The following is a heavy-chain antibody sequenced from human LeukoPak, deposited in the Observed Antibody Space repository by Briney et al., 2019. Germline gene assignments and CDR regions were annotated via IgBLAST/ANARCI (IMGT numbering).Heavy chain of an antibody. CDR3: ARAYGSSGWYYFDY. V-gene: IGHV3-21*01. J-gene: IGHJ4*02. D-gene: IGHD6-19*01. Sequence: GGSLRLSCAASGFTFSSYSMNWVRQAPGKGLEWVSSISSSSSYIYYADSVKGRFTISRDNAKNSLYLQMNSLRAEDTAVYYCARAYGSSGWYYFDYWGQGTLVTVSS. CDR2: ISSSSSYI. CDR1: GFTFSSYS.